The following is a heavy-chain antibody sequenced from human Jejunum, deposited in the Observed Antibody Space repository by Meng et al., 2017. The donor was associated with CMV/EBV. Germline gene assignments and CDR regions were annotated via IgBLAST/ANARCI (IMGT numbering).Heavy chain of an antibody. D-gene: IGHD7-27*01. CDR3: ARAGDFRFDY. J-gene: IGHJ4*02. V-gene: IGHV3-74*01. CDR2: IDIAASTT. Sequence: LSCAASGFTFSSSWMRWVRQAPGEGLVWVSRIDIAASTTNYADSVKGRFTISKDNAKNTLYLQMNSLSAEDTAVYYCARAGDFRFDYWGQGTLVTVSS. CDR1: GFTFSSSW.